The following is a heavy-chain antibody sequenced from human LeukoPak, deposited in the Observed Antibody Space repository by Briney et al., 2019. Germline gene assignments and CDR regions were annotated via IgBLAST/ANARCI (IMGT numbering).Heavy chain of an antibody. D-gene: IGHD2-2*03. V-gene: IGHV3-64*02. CDR2: ISGNGGTT. Sequence: GGSLRLSCAASGFIISTYPMHWVRQAPGKGLEYVSAISGNGGTTYYAGSVKGRFTISRDNSKNTLYLQMDSLRIEDMAVYYCARVGSTGYFDYWGQGTMVTVSS. J-gene: IGHJ4*02. CDR1: GFIISTYP. CDR3: ARVGSTGYFDY.